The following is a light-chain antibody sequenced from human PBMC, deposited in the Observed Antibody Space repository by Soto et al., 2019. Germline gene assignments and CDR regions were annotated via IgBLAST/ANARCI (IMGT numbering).Light chain of an antibody. CDR2: AAS. V-gene: IGKV1-12*01. Sequence: DIQMTQSPASLSSSVVEIVTITVVASQGISSWLAWYQQKPGKAPKLLIYAASSLQSGVPSRFSGSGSGTDFTLTISSLQPEDFATYYCQQANSFPLTFGGGTKVDIK. CDR3: QQANSFPLT. J-gene: IGKJ4*01. CDR1: QGISSW.